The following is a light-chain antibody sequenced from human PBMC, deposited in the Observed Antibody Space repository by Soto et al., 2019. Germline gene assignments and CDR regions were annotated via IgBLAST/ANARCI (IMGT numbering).Light chain of an antibody. V-gene: IGKV3-20*01. J-gene: IGKJ2*01. CDR2: GAS. CDR3: QQYGRSPDYT. CDR1: QSVSSSY. Sequence: EIVLTQSPGTLSLSPGERATLSCRASQSVSSSYLAWYQQKPGQAPRLLIYGASSRATGIPDRFSGSGSGTDCSLTISRLEPEDFSVYYCQQYGRSPDYTFGKGTKLEIK.